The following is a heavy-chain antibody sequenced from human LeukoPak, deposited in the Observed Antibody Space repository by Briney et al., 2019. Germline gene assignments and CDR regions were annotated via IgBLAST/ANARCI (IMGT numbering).Heavy chain of an antibody. Sequence: SETLSLTCAVYGGSFSGYYWSWIRQPPGKGLEWIGEINHSGSTNYNLSLKSRVTISVDTSKNQFSLELSSVTAADTAVYYCARGIVQWLPRGGYFDYWGQGTLVTVSS. CDR1: GGSFSGYY. J-gene: IGHJ4*02. CDR3: ARGIVQWLPRGGYFDY. D-gene: IGHD6-19*01. V-gene: IGHV4-34*01. CDR2: INHSGST.